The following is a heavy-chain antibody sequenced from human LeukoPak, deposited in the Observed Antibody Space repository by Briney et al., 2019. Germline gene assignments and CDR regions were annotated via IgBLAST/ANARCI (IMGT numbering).Heavy chain of an antibody. D-gene: IGHD3-9*01. CDR2: ITVSGGST. Sequence: GGSLRLSCGSCGFTFSSYGMSWVRQAPRKGLAGVSAITVSGGSTYYADSVKGRFTISRDDSKNTLYLQMTSLRAEDTAAYYCAKAYYFDILSGYSSLDSWGQGTLVTVSS. J-gene: IGHJ4*02. CDR3: AKAYYFDILSGYSSLDS. V-gene: IGHV3-23*01. CDR1: GFTFSSYG.